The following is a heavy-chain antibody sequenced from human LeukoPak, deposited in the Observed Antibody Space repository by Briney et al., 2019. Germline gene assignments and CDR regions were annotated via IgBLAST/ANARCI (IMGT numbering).Heavy chain of an antibody. D-gene: IGHD5-24*01. V-gene: IGHV4-61*02. CDR2: IYTSGST. CDR1: GGSISSGSYY. Sequence: SETLSLTCTVSGGSISSGSYYWSWIRQPAGKGLEWIGRIYTSGSTNYNPSLKSRVTISVDTSKNQFSLKLSSVTAADTAVYYCARDSRDGYPDWGQGTLVTVSA. J-gene: IGHJ4*02. CDR3: ARDSRDGYPD.